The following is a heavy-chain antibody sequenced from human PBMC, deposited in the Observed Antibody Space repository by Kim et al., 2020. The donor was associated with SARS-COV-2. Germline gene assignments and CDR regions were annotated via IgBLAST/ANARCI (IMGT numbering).Heavy chain of an antibody. CDR2: INHSGST. CDR3: ARGGKYSSSSS. D-gene: IGHD6-6*01. J-gene: IGHJ5*02. Sequence: SETLSLTCAVYGGSFSGYYWSWIRQPPGKGLEWIGEINHSGSTNYNPSLKSRVTISVDTSKNQFSLKLSSVTAADTAVYYCARGGKYSSSSSWGQGTLVTVS. V-gene: IGHV4-34*01. CDR1: GGSFSGYY.